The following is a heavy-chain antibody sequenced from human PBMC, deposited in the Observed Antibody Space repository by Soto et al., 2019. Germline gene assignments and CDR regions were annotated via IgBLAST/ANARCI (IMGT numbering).Heavy chain of an antibody. J-gene: IGHJ4*02. CDR2: ISYGGSNK. D-gene: IGHD5-12*01. V-gene: IGHV3-30*03. CDR1: GFTFSSYG. CDR3: AIPSYGGYGGYFDY. Sequence: GGSLRLSCAASGFTFSSYGMHWVRQAPGKGLEWVAVISYGGSNKYYADSVKGRFTISRDNSKNTLYLQMNSLRAEDTAVYYCAIPSYGGYGGYFDYWGQGTLVTVSS.